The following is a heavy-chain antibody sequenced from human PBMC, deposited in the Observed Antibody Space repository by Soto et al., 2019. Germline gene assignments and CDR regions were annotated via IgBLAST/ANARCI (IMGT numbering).Heavy chain of an antibody. J-gene: IGHJ6*03. Sequence: GGSLRLSCAASGFTFSDHYMDWVRQAPGKGLEWVGRTRNKANSYTTEYAASVKGRFTISRDDSKNSLYLQMNSLKTEDTAVYYCARATASYCSSTSCYDYYYYMDVWGKGTTVTVS. CDR3: ARATASYCSSTSCYDYYYYMDV. CDR2: TRNKANSYTT. V-gene: IGHV3-72*01. CDR1: GFTFSDHY. D-gene: IGHD2-2*01.